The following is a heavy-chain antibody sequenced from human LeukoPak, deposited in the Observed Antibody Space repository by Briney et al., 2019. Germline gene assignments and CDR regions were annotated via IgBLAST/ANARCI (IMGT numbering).Heavy chain of an antibody. CDR1: GGSISSYY. J-gene: IGHJ3*02. CDR2: IYYSGST. V-gene: IGHV4-59*01. Sequence: SETLSLTCTVSGGSISSYYWSWLRQPPGKGLEWIGYIYYSGSTNQNPSLKSRVIISVDTSKNQFSLKLSSVNAEDTAVYYCARSFGGGPDYGGNLDAFDIWGQGTMVTVSP. CDR3: ARSFGGGPDYGGNLDAFDI. D-gene: IGHD4-23*01.